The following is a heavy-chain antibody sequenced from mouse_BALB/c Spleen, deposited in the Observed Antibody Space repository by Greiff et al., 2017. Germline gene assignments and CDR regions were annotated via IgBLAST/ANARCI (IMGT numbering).Heavy chain of an antibody. CDR1: GFNIKDYY. V-gene: IGHV14-4*02. CDR3: NANYVDY. Sequence: EVQLQQSGAELVRSGASVKLSCTASGFNIKDYYMHWVKQRPEQGLEWIGWIDPENGDTEYAPKFQGKATMTADTSSNTAYLQLSSLTSEDTAVYYCNANYVDYWGQGTTLTVSS. J-gene: IGHJ2*01. CDR2: IDPENGDT.